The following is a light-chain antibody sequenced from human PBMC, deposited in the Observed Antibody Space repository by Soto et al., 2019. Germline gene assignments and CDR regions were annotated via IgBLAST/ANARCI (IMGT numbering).Light chain of an antibody. V-gene: IGKV3D-15*01. J-gene: IGKJ1*01. CDR2: GAS. Sequence: PGERATLSCRASQSVISTYLAWYQQKPGQAPRLLIYGASSRATGIPDRFSGSGSGTDFTLTISSLQSEDFAVYFCQQYNNWLRKFGQGTKVDIK. CDR3: QQYNNWLRK. CDR1: QSVISTY.